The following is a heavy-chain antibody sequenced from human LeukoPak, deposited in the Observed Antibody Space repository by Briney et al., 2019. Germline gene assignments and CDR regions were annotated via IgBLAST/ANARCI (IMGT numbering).Heavy chain of an antibody. Sequence: SETLSLTCAVYGGSFSGYYGSWIRQPPGKGLEWIGEINHSGSTNYNPSLKSRVTISVDTSKNQFSLKLSSVTAADTAVYYCAGYSEYDAFDIWGQGTMVTVSS. CDR3: AGYSEYDAFDI. D-gene: IGHD2-15*01. CDR2: INHSGST. J-gene: IGHJ3*02. CDR1: GGSFSGYY. V-gene: IGHV4-34*01.